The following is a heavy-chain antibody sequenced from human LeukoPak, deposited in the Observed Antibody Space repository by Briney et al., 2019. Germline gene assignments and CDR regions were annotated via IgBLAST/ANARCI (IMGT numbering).Heavy chain of an antibody. J-gene: IGHJ4*02. Sequence: GGSLRLSCGVSGFTFSSHAMNWVRQAPGTGLQWVSGISGSGVTTYYADSVKGRFTISRDNSKNTLYLEMHRLRAEDTAIYFCAKSLAAASLFDYWGQGTLVTVSS. CDR1: GFTFSSHA. CDR3: AKSLAAASLFDY. V-gene: IGHV3-23*01. CDR2: ISGSGVTT. D-gene: IGHD6-13*01.